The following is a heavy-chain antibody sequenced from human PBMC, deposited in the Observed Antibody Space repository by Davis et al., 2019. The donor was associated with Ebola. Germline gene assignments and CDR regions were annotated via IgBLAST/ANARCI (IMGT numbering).Heavy chain of an antibody. CDR1: GFTFSSSA. Sequence: GESLKISCAASGFTFSSSAMSWVRQAPGQGLEWVSAISGSGDTTYYADSVRGRFTISRDNSKNTLYLQMNSLRAEDTAVYYCARGVGATTPDYWGQGTLVTVSS. D-gene: IGHD1-26*01. CDR2: ISGSGDTT. J-gene: IGHJ4*02. V-gene: IGHV3-23*01. CDR3: ARGVGATTPDY.